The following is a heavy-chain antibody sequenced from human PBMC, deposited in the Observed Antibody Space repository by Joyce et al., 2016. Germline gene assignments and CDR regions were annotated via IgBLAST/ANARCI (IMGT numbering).Heavy chain of an antibody. CDR2: ISGYNGNT. CDR3: ARDILPPTRRTVTTSDFDY. D-gene: IGHD4-17*01. V-gene: IGHV1-18*01. J-gene: IGHJ4*02. CDR1: GYTFTRYG. Sequence: QVQLVQSGAEVKKPGASVKVSCKTSGYTFTRYGVIWVRQSPGQGLEWMGWISGYNGNTNYAQKFQDRVTMTTDTSTSTAYMELRSLRSDDTAVYYCARDILPPTRRTVTTSDFDYWGQGTLVTVSS.